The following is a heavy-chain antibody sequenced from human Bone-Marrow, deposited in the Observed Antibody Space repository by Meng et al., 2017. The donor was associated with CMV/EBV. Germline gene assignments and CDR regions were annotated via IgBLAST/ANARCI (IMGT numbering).Heavy chain of an antibody. J-gene: IGHJ4*02. V-gene: IGHV4-30-4*08. CDR1: GGSISSGDYY. CDR2: IYYSGST. D-gene: IGHD6-19*01. Sequence: QVQVYEAVPGPVKPSQDPSVTCSVSGGSISSGDYYWSWIRQPPGKGLEWIGYIYYSGSTYYHPSLKSRVTISVDTSKNQFSLKLSSVTAADTAVYYCARIAVAFDYWGQGTLVTVSS. CDR3: ARIAVAFDY.